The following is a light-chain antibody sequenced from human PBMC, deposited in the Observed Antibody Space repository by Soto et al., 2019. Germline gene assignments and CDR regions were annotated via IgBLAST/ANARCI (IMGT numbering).Light chain of an antibody. CDR3: QQSYSTPPWT. CDR1: QSISSY. Sequence: DIQMTQSPSSLSASVGARVPITCRARQSISSYLNWYQQKPGKAPKLLIYAASSLQSGVPSRFSGSGSGTEFTLTISSLQPEDFATYYCQQSYSTPPWTFGQGTKVDIK. CDR2: AAS. J-gene: IGKJ1*01. V-gene: IGKV1-39*01.